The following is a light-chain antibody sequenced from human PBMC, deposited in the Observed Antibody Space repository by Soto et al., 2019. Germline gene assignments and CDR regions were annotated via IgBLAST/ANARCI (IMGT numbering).Light chain of an antibody. V-gene: IGKV3-20*01. CDR1: QSVSSAY. J-gene: IGKJ5*01. Sequence: EIVLTQSPGTLSLSPGEGATLFCRASQSVSSAYLAWYQQKPGQAPRLLIYGASSRATGIPDRFSGSGSGTDFTLTISRLEPEDFAVYYCQQYGGSFTFGQGTRLEIE. CDR2: GAS. CDR3: QQYGGSFT.